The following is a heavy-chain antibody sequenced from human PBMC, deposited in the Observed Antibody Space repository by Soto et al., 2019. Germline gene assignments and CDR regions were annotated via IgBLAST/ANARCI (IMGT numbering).Heavy chain of an antibody. V-gene: IGHV5-51*01. CDR2: IWPDDSDT. J-gene: IGHJ4*02. Sequence: GESLKISCTTSGYLFATYWIGWVRQMPGKGLEWMGVIWPDDSDTRYSPSFQGQVTITADKSINTAYLQWTSLKASDTAIYYCARRQDPDPEYDSSGLFDYWGQGTLVTVSS. CDR1: GYLFATYW. CDR3: ARRQDPDPEYDSSGLFDY. D-gene: IGHD3-10*01.